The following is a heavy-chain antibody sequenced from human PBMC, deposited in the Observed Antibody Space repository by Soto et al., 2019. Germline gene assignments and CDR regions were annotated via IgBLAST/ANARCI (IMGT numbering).Heavy chain of an antibody. D-gene: IGHD2-2*01. J-gene: IGHJ5*02. Sequence: QVQLVQSGAEVKKPGASVKVSCKASGYTFTSYGISWVRQAPGQGLEWMGWISAYNGNTNYAQKLQGRVTMTTDTSTGTAYMGLGSLRSDDTAVYYCARDVYCISNSCYGGNWFGPWGQGTLVTVSS. CDR2: ISAYNGNT. CDR3: ARDVYCISNSCYGGNWFGP. CDR1: GYTFTSYG. V-gene: IGHV1-18*01.